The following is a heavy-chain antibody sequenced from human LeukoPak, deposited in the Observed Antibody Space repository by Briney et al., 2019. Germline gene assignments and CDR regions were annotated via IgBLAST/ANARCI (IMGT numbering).Heavy chain of an antibody. Sequence: GASLRLSCAASGFTFSNYAMSWVRQAPGKGLEWVSAITGSGGGTYYADSVKGRFTISRDNSKNTLYLQMNSLRAEDTAVYYCAKWGDYDVLTGYYDPDYWGQGTLATVSS. CDR2: ITGSGGGT. CDR1: GFTFSNYA. CDR3: AKWGDYDVLTGYYDPDY. D-gene: IGHD3-9*01. V-gene: IGHV3-23*01. J-gene: IGHJ4*02.